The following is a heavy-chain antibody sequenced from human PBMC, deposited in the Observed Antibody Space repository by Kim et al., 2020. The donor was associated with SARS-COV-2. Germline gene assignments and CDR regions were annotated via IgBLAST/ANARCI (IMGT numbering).Heavy chain of an antibody. V-gene: IGHV1-46*01. Sequence: ASVKVSCKASGYTFTSYYMHWVRQAPGQGLEWMGIINPSGGSTSYAQKFQGRVTMTRDTSTSTVYMELSSLRSEDTAVYYCARDLIGVVPAANLYYYYYYGMDVWGQGTTVTVSS. CDR3: ARDLIGVVPAANLYYYYYYGMDV. CDR2: INPSGGST. D-gene: IGHD2-2*01. CDR1: GYTFTSYY. J-gene: IGHJ6*02.